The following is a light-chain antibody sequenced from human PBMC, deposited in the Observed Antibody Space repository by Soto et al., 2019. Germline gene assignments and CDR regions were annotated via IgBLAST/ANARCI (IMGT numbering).Light chain of an antibody. CDR1: SSDVGGYNY. V-gene: IGLV2-11*01. J-gene: IGLJ2*01. CDR2: DVI. CDR3: CSYAGSYTFVV. Sequence: QSALTQPRSVSGSPGQSVTISCTGTSSDVGGYNYVSWYQQHPGKAPKLLIYDVIKRPSGVPDRFSCSKSGNTASLTISGLQAEDEADYYCCSYAGSYTFVVFGGGTKLTVL.